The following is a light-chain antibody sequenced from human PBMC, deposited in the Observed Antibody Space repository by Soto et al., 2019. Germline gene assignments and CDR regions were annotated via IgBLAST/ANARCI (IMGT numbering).Light chain of an antibody. V-gene: IGKV3-20*01. J-gene: IGKJ1*01. Sequence: EIVLTQSPGTLSLSPGERATLACRASQSVSSSYLAWYQQKPGQAPRLLIYGASSRATGIPDRFSGSGSGTDFTLTISRLEPADFAVYYCHQYGSTPRTFGQGTEVEIK. CDR1: QSVSSSY. CDR3: HQYGSTPRT. CDR2: GAS.